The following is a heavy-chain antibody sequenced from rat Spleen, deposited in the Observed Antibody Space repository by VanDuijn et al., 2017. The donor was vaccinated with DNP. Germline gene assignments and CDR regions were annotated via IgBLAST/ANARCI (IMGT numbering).Heavy chain of an antibody. V-gene: IGHV5S13*01. Sequence: EVQLVESGGGLVQPGRSLKLSCAASGFTFSNYGMAWVRQAPTKGLEWVASISTGGGNTYYRDSVKDRFTISRDNAKNTQNLQMDSMGSVETATYDGARHAGNYGVYPYAMDAWGQGSSVAVSS. J-gene: IGHJ4*01. D-gene: IGHD1-11*01. CDR1: GFTFSNYG. CDR3: ARHAGNYGVYPYAMDA. CDR2: ISTGGGNT.